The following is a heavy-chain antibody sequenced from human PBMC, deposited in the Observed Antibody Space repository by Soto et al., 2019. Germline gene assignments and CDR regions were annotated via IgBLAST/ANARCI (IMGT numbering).Heavy chain of an antibody. CDR3: ARAGVYGSFDI. V-gene: IGHV3-13*01. CDR1: GFTFSSYV. D-gene: IGHD4-17*01. Sequence: EVQLVESGGGSVQPGGSLRLSCAASGFTFSSYVMHWVRQATGKGLEWVSAIGTAGDTYYPGSVKGRFTISRENAKNSLYLQMNSLRAGDTAVYYCARAGVYGSFDIWGQGTMVTVSS. J-gene: IGHJ3*02. CDR2: IGTAGDT.